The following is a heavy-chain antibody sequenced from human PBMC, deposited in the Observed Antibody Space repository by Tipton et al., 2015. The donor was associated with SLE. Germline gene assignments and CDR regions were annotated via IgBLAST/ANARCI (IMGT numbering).Heavy chain of an antibody. J-gene: IGHJ4*02. CDR3: ARGPGGGTLYYFDY. V-gene: IGHV4-59*11. CDR2: IYYSGST. D-gene: IGHD2-15*01. CDR1: GGSISSHY. Sequence: TLSLTCTVSGGSISSHYWSWIRQPPGKGLEWIGYIYYSGSTNYNPSLKSRVTISVDTYKNQFSLKLSSVTAADTAVYYCARGPGGGTLYYFDYWGQGTLVTASS.